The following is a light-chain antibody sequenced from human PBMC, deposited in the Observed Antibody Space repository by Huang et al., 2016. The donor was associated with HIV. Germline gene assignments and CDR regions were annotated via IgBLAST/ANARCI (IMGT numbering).Light chain of an antibody. J-gene: IGKJ1*01. CDR2: AAS. V-gene: IGKV1-39*01. Sequence: DIQMTQSPSSLSASVGDRVTITCRAIQSISSYLNWYQQKPGKAPNLLIYAASSLQSGVPSRFSGSGSGTDFTLTISSLQPEDFATYYCQQSYSTPQTFGQGTKVEIK. CDR3: QQSYSTPQT. CDR1: QSISSY.